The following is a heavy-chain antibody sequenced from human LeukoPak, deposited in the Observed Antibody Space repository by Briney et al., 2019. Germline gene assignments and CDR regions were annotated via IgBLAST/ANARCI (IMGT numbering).Heavy chain of an antibody. V-gene: IGHV3-21*01. D-gene: IGHD6-13*01. Sequence: GGSLRLSCAASGFTFSSYSMNWVRQAPGKGLEWVSSISSSSSYIYYADSVKGRFTISRDNAKNSLYLQMDSLRAEDTAVYYCARVQGSSWYLWFDPWGQGTLVTVSS. J-gene: IGHJ5*02. CDR3: ARVQGSSWYLWFDP. CDR2: ISSSSSYI. CDR1: GFTFSSYS.